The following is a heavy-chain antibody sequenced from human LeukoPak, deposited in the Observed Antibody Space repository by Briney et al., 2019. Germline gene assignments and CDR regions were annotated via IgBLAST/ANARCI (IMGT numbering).Heavy chain of an antibody. CDR3: ATDRQVRATTSNYYYGMDV. Sequence: ASVQVSCKVSGYTLTELSMHWVRQAPGKGLEWMGGFDPEDGETIYAQKFQGRVTMTEDTSTDTAYMELSSLRSEDTAVYYCATDRQVRATTSNYYYGMDVWGQGTTVTVSS. CDR1: GYTLTELS. D-gene: IGHD1-26*01. V-gene: IGHV1-24*01. CDR2: FDPEDGET. J-gene: IGHJ6*02.